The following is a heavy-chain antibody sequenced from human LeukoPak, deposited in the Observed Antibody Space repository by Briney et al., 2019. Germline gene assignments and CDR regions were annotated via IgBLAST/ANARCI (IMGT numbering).Heavy chain of an antibody. J-gene: IGHJ4*02. D-gene: IGHD4-23*01. CDR1: GFTFDDYG. V-gene: IGHV3-74*01. CDR3: ARGVTLFDY. Sequence: GGSLRLSCAASGFTFDDYGMSWVRQAPGKGLVWVSRINSDGSSTSYADSVKGRFTISRDNAKNTLYLQMNSLRAEDTAVYYCARGVTLFDYWGQGTLVTVSS. CDR2: INSDGSST.